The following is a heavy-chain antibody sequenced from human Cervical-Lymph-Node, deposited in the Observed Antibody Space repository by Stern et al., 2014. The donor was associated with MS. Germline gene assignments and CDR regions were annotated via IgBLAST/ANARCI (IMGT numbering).Heavy chain of an antibody. Sequence: VQLVESGGGVVQPGRSLRLSCAASGFTFSTYGMHWVRPAPGKGLEWVAVLWSDGTNSLYADSVKGRFTISRDNSKNSLYLQMNTLRTEDTAVYYCAREAPVEPAATDAFDIWGRGTMVAVSS. CDR3: AREAPVEPAATDAFDI. CDR2: LWSDGTNS. CDR1: GFTFSTYG. D-gene: IGHD2-2*01. J-gene: IGHJ3*02. V-gene: IGHV3-33*01.